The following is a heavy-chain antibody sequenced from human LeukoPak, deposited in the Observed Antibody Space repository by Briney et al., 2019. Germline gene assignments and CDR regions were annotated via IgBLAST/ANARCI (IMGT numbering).Heavy chain of an antibody. CDR2: IIPIFGTA. V-gene: IGHV1-69*13. D-gene: IGHD3-22*01. CDR1: GGTFSSYA. CDR3: ARNPPYDSSGYHNWFDP. Sequence: SVKVSCKASGGTFSSYAISWVRQAPGQGLEWMGGIIPIFGTANYAQKFQGRVTITADESTSTAYMELSSLRSEDTAVYYCARNPPYDSSGYHNWFDPWGQGTLVTVSS. J-gene: IGHJ5*02.